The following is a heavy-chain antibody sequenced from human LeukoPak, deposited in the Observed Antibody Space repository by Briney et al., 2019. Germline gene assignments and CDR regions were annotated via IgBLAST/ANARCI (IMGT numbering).Heavy chain of an antibody. V-gene: IGHV4-4*02. J-gene: IGHJ4*02. CDR2: IYHSGSP. Sequence: SETLSLTCAVSGGSISSNNWWGWVRQPPGQGLGWIGEIYHSGSPNYNPSLKSRVTISVDKSRNHFSLNLSSVTAADTAVYYCARVNINNWHSCDYWGQGTLVTVSS. D-gene: IGHD1-1*01. CDR1: GGSISSNNW. CDR3: ARVNINNWHSCDY.